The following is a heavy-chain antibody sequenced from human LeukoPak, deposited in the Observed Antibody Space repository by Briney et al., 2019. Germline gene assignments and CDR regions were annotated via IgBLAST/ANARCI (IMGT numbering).Heavy chain of an antibody. CDR3: AALNIATRPWCFDY. D-gene: IGHD6-6*01. V-gene: IGHV4-59*01. CDR1: GGSIWSYY. Sequence: PSETLSLTCTVSGGSIWSYYWSWIRQPPGQGLEWIGYIYSIGSTNYNPSLKSRVTISVDTSKNQFSLKLSSVTAADTAVYYCAALNIATRPWCFDYWGQGTLVTVSS. CDR2: IYSIGST. J-gene: IGHJ4*02.